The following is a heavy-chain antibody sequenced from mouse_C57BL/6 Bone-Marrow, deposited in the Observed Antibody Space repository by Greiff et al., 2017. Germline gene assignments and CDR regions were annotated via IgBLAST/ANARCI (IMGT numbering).Heavy chain of an antibody. CDR1: GYTFTSYG. J-gene: IGHJ1*03. D-gene: IGHD1-1*01. Sequence: QVQLQQSGAELARPGASVKLSCKASGYTFTSYGISWVKQRTGQGLEWIGEIYPRRGNTYYNEKFKGKATLTADKSSSTAYMALRSLTSEDSAVYVGARIYYYGSIHWYFDVWGTGTTVTVAS. V-gene: IGHV1-81*01. CDR2: IYPRRGNT. CDR3: ARIYYYGSIHWYFDV.